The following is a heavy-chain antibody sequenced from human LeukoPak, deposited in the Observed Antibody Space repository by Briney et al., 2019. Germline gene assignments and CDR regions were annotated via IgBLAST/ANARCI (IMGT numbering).Heavy chain of an antibody. CDR1: GFTFSSYC. Sequence: GGSLRLSCAASGFTFSSYCMHWVRQAPGKGLEWVAVISYDGSNKYYADSVKGRFTISRDNSKNTLYLQMNSLRAEDTAGYYCANLLWSSGYSDIDYWGQGTLVTVSS. CDR3: ANLLWSSGYSDIDY. J-gene: IGHJ4*02. CDR2: ISYDGSNK. D-gene: IGHD3-22*01. V-gene: IGHV3-30*18.